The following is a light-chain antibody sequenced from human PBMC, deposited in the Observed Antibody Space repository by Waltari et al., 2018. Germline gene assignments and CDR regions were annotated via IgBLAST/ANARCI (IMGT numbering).Light chain of an antibody. J-gene: IGLJ1*01. Sequence: QAALTQPRSVSGSPGQSVTISCTGTSSDIGGYDYVSWYQQHPGTAPKLMIYEVSKRDSGVSGLFAGSKSGSTASLTISGLQAEDEADYYCCSYAGRSIFYIFGAGTRLTVL. V-gene: IGLV2-11*01. CDR1: SSDIGGYDY. CDR2: EVS. CDR3: CSYAGRSIFYI.